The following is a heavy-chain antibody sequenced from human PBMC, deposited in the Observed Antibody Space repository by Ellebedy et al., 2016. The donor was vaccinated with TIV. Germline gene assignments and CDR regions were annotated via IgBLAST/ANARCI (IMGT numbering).Heavy chain of an antibody. Sequence: AASVKVSCKVSGYTLTELSMHWVRQAPGKGLEWMGGFDPEDSETIYAQKFQGRVTMTEDTSTDTAYRELSSLRSEDTAVYYCATAYGDYVHDAFDIWGQGTMVTVSS. V-gene: IGHV1-24*01. D-gene: IGHD4-17*01. CDR3: ATAYGDYVHDAFDI. CDR2: FDPEDSET. J-gene: IGHJ3*02. CDR1: GYTLTELS.